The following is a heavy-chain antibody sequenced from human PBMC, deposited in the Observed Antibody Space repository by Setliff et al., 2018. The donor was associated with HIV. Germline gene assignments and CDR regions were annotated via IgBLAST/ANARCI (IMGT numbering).Heavy chain of an antibody. D-gene: IGHD3-10*01. Sequence: ASVKVSCKASGYTFTGYYMHWVRQAPGQGLEWMGWINPNSGGTNYAQKFQGRVTMTRDTSISTAYMELSRLTYDDTAIYYCARGGYYTSGTWFDPWGQGTLVTVSS. V-gene: IGHV1-2*02. CDR3: ARGGYYTSGTWFDP. CDR1: GYTFTGYY. J-gene: IGHJ5*02. CDR2: INPNSGGT.